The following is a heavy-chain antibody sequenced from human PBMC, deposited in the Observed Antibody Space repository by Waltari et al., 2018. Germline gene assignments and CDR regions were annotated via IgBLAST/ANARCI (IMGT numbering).Heavy chain of an antibody. CDR1: EFTFSSYA. J-gene: IGHJ6*01. CDR3: ARDYSDRTICHGSDG. D-gene: IGHD4-4*01. Sequence: LRPSCAASEFTFSSYAMHWVRQAPGKGLEWVAVISYNERNICYVDSVKGRFANANDSDKKWVDLQMNTLSPEDTYVYYFARDYSDRTICHGSDGWGQGTMFTVSS. V-gene: IGHV3-30*09. CDR2: ISYNERNI.